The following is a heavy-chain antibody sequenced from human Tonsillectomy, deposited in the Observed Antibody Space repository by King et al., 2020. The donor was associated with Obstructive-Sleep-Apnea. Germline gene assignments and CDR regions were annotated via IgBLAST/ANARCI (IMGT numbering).Heavy chain of an antibody. CDR1: GFTFSSYA. V-gene: IGHV3-30*04. CDR2: ISYDGSNK. J-gene: IGHJ5*02. CDR3: AKSVILWFGESTPNWFDP. D-gene: IGHD3-10*01. Sequence: VQLVESGGGVVQPGRSLRLSCAASGFTFSSYAMHWVRQAPGKGLAWGAGISYDGSNKYYADSVKGRFTIFRDNSKNTLYLQMNSRRAEDTAVNYCAKSVILWFGESTPNWFDPWGQGTLVTVSS.